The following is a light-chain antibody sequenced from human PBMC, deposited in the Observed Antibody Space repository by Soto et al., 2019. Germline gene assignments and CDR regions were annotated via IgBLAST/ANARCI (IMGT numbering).Light chain of an antibody. V-gene: IGKV1-9*01. J-gene: IGKJ4*01. Sequence: IQLTQSPSSMSASVGDRVTITCRASQDIARYVAWYQQKPGKAPKLLIYLASILQRGVPSRFRGSGSGTDFTLTIGSLQPEDSASYYCQYLNSFPLTFGGGTEVEIK. CDR1: QDIARY. CDR2: LAS. CDR3: QYLNSFPLT.